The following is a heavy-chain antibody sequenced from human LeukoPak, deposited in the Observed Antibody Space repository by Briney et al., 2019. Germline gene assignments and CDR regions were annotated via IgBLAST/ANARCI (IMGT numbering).Heavy chain of an antibody. CDR3: AIGSGRGEYFQH. J-gene: IGHJ1*01. Sequence: PAASVKVSCKASGYTFTSYDINWVRQATGQGLEWMGWMNPNSGNTGYAQKFQGRVTMTRNTSISTGYMELSSLRSEDTAVYYCAIGSGRGEYFQHWGQGILVTVSS. D-gene: IGHD3-10*01. V-gene: IGHV1-8*01. CDR1: GYTFTSYD. CDR2: MNPNSGNT.